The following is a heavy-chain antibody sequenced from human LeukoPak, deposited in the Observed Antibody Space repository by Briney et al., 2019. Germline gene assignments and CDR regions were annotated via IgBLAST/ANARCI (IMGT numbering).Heavy chain of an antibody. V-gene: IGHV3-21*01. Sequence: GGSLRLSCAPSGFTFTTYSMNSVRQAPGKGLESGSSISSSSSHIYYADSLKARFTISRYHAKNSLYMPMNSLRAEDTAVYYCARDYYDILTGSEGAFDIWGQGTMVTVSS. D-gene: IGHD3-9*01. J-gene: IGHJ3*02. CDR3: ARDYYDILTGSEGAFDI. CDR1: GFTFTTYS. CDR2: ISSSSSHI.